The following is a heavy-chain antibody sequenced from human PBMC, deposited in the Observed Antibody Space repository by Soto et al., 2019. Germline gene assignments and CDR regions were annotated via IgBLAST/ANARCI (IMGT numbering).Heavy chain of an antibody. D-gene: IGHD1-26*01. CDR3: AKGGVGSTSNAFDI. CDR2: ISGGGGST. CDR1: GFTFSTYA. V-gene: IGHV3-23*01. J-gene: IGHJ3*02. Sequence: GGSLRLSCAASGFTFSTYAMNWVRQAPRKGLEWVSAISGGGGSTYYADSVEGRFTISRDNSKNTLYLQMNSLRAEDTAVYYCAKGGVGSTSNAFDIWGQGTMVTVSS.